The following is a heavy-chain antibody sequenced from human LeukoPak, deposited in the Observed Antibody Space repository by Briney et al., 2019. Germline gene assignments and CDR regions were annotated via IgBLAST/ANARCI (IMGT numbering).Heavy chain of an antibody. CDR1: GFTFSSYS. V-gene: IGHV3-21*01. J-gene: IGHJ4*02. Sequence: PGGSLRLSCAASGFTFSSYSMNWVRQAPGKGLEWVSSISSSSSYIYYADSVKGRFTISRDNAKNSLYLQMNSLRAEDTAVYYCAREDGSYYEKVDYWGQGTLVTVSS. CDR3: AREDGSYYEKVDY. CDR2: ISSSSSYI. D-gene: IGHD1-26*01.